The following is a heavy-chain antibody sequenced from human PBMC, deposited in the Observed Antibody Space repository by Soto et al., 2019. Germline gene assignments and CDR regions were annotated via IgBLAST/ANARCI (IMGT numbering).Heavy chain of an antibody. Sequence: SETLSLTCSVSGGSISSIDYYWTWIRHRPGKGLEWIGNVYFRGTTYYNPSLENRISISVDTSKNQFSLTLSSVTAADTAVYYCARGSEDFWSGYFPFDYWGQGTLVTVSS. CDR2: VYFRGTT. D-gene: IGHD3-3*01. CDR1: GGSISSIDYY. V-gene: IGHV4-30-4*02. J-gene: IGHJ4*02. CDR3: ARGSEDFWSGYFPFDY.